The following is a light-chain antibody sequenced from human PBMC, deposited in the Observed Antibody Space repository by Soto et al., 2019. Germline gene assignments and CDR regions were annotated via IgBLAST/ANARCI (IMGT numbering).Light chain of an antibody. Sequence: EIVMTQSPATLSVSPGERATLSCRASQSVSSNLAWYQQKPGQAPRLLIYDASNRATGIPARFSGSGSGTDFTLTISSLEPEDFAVYYCQQRSNWRTTFGQGTRLEIK. CDR1: QSVSSN. J-gene: IGKJ5*01. CDR2: DAS. CDR3: QQRSNWRTT. V-gene: IGKV3-11*01.